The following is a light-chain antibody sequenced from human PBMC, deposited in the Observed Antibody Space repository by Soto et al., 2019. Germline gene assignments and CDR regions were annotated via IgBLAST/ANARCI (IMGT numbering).Light chain of an antibody. V-gene: IGKV3-15*01. CDR2: DAS. Sequence: ETVVTQSPATLSVSPGERATLSCRASQSVSSNLAWYQQKPGQAPRLLIFDASTRATGVPARFSGSGSGTEFTLTISSLQSEDFAVYYCQQYGSSHTWTFGQGTKVEIK. CDR3: QQYGSSHTWT. CDR1: QSVSSN. J-gene: IGKJ1*01.